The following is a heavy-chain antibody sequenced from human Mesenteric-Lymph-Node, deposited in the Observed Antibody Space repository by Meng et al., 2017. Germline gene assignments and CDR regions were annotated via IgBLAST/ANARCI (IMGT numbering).Heavy chain of an antibody. J-gene: IGHJ3*02. Sequence: GGSLRLSCAASGFTFSSYSMNWVRQAPGKGLEWVSAISSSSSYIYYADSVKGRFTISRDNAKNSLYLQMNSLRAEDTAVYYCATTEGSGGLIGDDAFDIWGQGTMVTVAS. D-gene: IGHD6-19*01. CDR1: GFTFSSYS. V-gene: IGHV3-21*01. CDR3: ATTEGSGGLIGDDAFDI. CDR2: ISSSSSYI.